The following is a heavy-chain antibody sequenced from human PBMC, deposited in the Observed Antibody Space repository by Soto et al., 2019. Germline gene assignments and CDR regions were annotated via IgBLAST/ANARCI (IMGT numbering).Heavy chain of an antibody. CDR1: GFTFSNYW. CDR3: ARALGGAAAV. J-gene: IGHJ4*02. Sequence: VQLVESGGGLVQPGGSLRLSCAASGFTFSNYWMHWVRQAPGKGLEWVANIKEDGTTNYYVDSVKGRFTISRDNTKNSLYLQMSSLRADDTAVYYCARALGGAAAVWGQGTLVTVSS. D-gene: IGHD3-16*01. CDR2: IKEDGTTN. V-gene: IGHV3-7*01.